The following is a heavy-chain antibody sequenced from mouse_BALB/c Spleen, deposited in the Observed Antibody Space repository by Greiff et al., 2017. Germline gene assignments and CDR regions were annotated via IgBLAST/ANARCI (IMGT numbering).Heavy chain of an antibody. CDR1: GFTFSSYA. Sequence: EVQLVESGGGLVKPGGSLKLSCAASGFTFSSYAMSWVRQSPEKRLEWVAEISSGGSYTYYPDTVTGRFTISRDNAKNTLYLEMSSLRSEDTAMYYCARGHYYGYNYAMDYWGQGTSVTVSS. J-gene: IGHJ4*01. V-gene: IGHV5-9-4*01. CDR3: ARGHYYGYNYAMDY. D-gene: IGHD1-2*01. CDR2: ISSGGSYT.